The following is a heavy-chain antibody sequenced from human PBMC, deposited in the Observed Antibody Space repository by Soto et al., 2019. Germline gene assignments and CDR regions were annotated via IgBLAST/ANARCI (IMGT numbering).Heavy chain of an antibody. Sequence: SETLSLTCAVSGGSISRSNWWSWVRQPPGKGLEWIGEIYHSGSTNYNPSLKSRVAISVDKSKNQFSLKLSSVTAADTAVYYCARDVSTTNYYYYGMLVSCQATIVSVS. D-gene: IGHD5-12*01. J-gene: IGHJ6*02. V-gene: IGHV4-4*02. CDR2: IYHSGST. CDR3: ARDVSTTNYYYYGMLV. CDR1: GGSISRSNW.